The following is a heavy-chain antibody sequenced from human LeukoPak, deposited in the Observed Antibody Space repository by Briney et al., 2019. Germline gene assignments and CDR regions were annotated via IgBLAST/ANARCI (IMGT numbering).Heavy chain of an antibody. CDR2: IIPIFGTA. V-gene: IGHV1-69*13. CDR3: ARVAAAGTIPYYFDY. J-gene: IGHJ4*02. CDR1: GGTFSSYA. D-gene: IGHD6-13*01. Sequence: SVKVTCKASGGTFSSYAISWVRQAPGQGLEWMGGIIPIFGTANYAQKFQGRVTITADESTSTAYMELSSLRSEDTAVYYCARVAAAGTIPYYFDYWGQGTLVTVSS.